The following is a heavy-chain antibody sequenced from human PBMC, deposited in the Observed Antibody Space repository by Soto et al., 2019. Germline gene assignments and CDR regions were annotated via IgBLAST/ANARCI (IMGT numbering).Heavy chain of an antibody. CDR3: AKDAGRVGFSYYYYGMDV. D-gene: IGHD1-26*01. CDR2: ISYDGSNK. Sequence: PGGSLRLSCAASGFTFSSYGMHWVRQAPGKGLEWVAGISYDGSNKYYADSVKGRFTISRDNSKNTLYLQMNSLRAEDTAVYYCAKDAGRVGFSYYYYGMDVWGQGTTVTVSS. CDR1: GFTFSSYG. J-gene: IGHJ6*02. V-gene: IGHV3-30*18.